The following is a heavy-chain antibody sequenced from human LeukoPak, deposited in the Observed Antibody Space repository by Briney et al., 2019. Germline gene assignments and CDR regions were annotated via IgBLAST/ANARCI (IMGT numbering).Heavy chain of an antibody. J-gene: IGHJ6*03. Sequence: SETLSLTCTVSGGSLSSNYWSWIRQPPGKGLEWIGYIYYSGSTNYNPSLKSRVTISVDTSKNQFSLRQRSVTAADTAVYYCARLAYYYMGVWGKGTTVTVSS. V-gene: IGHV4-59*08. CDR2: IYYSGST. CDR3: ARLAYYYMGV. CDR1: GGSLSSNY.